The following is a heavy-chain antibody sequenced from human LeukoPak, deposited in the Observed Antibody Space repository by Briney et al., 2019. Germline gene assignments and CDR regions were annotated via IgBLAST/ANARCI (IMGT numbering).Heavy chain of an antibody. CDR1: GGSISSYY. CDR2: IYTSGST. V-gene: IGHV4-4*07. J-gene: IGHJ5*02. D-gene: IGHD2-2*01. CDR3: ARDVYCSSTSCYEGIDNWFDP. Sequence: KASETLSLTCTVSGGSISSYYWSWIRQPAGKGLEWIGRIYTSGSTNYNPSLKSRVTMSVDTSKNQFSLKLSSVTAADTAVYYCARDVYCSSTSCYEGIDNWFDPWGQGTLVTVSS.